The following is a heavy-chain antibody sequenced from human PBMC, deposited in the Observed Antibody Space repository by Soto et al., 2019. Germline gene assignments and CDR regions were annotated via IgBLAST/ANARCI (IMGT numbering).Heavy chain of an antibody. J-gene: IGHJ6*02. D-gene: IGHD6-6*01. CDR2: ISYDGSNK. CDR3: AKDHGHISSPVGNGMDV. Sequence: QVQLVESGGGVVQPGRSLRLSCADSGFTFSSYGMHWVRQAPGKGLEWVAVISYDGSNKYYADSVKGRFTISRDNSKNTLYLQMTTLRAEHKSVYYCAKDHGHISSPVGNGMDVFCQGTTVTVSS. V-gene: IGHV3-30*18. CDR1: GFTFSSYG.